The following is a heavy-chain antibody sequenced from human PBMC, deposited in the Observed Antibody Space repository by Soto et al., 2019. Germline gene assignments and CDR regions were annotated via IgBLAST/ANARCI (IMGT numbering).Heavy chain of an antibody. CDR1: GFTFSSYS. CDR3: ARDQGITMVGRRPYNWFDP. Sequence: GGSLRLSCAASGFTFSSYSMNWVRQAPGKGLEWVSSISSSSSYIYYADSVKGRFTISRDNSKNTLYLQMNSLRAEDTAVYYCARDQGITMVGRRPYNWFDPWGQGTLVTVSS. CDR2: ISSSSSYI. J-gene: IGHJ5*02. D-gene: IGHD3-10*01. V-gene: IGHV3-21*01.